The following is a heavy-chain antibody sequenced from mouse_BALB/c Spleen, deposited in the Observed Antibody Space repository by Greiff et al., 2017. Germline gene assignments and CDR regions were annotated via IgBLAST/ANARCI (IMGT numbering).Heavy chain of an antibody. CDR2: IWAGGST. CDR1: GFSLTSYG. Sequence: VKLMESGPGLVAPSQSLSITCTVSGFSLTSYGVHWVRQPPGKGLEWLGVIWAGGSTNYNSALMSRLSISKDNSKSQVFLKMNSLQTDDTAMYYCARSTMITNYAMDYWGQGTSVTVSS. CDR3: ARSTMITNYAMDY. D-gene: IGHD2-4*01. J-gene: IGHJ4*01. V-gene: IGHV2-9*02.